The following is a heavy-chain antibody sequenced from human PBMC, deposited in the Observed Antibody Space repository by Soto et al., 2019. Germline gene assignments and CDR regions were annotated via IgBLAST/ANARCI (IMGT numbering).Heavy chain of an antibody. J-gene: IGHJ4*02. Sequence: GGSLILSCAASGFTFSSYSRNWVRQAPGKGLEWVSYISSSSSTIYYADSVKGRFTISRDNAKNSLYLQMNSLRAEDTAVYYCARDKGRSPLDYWGQGTLVTVS. CDR1: GFTFSSYS. V-gene: IGHV3-48*01. CDR3: ARDKGRSPLDY. CDR2: ISSSSSTI. D-gene: IGHD2-15*01.